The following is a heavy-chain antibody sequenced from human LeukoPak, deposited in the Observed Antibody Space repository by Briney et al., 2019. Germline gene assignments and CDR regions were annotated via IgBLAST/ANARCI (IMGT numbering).Heavy chain of an antibody. CDR3: AKGPGYYDSSGYYPAY. Sequence: GGSLRLSCAASGFTFSSSAMSWVRQAPGKGLEWVLAISGSGGSTYYADSVKGRFTISRDNSKNTLYLQMNSLRAEDTAVYYCAKGPGYYDSSGYYPAYWGQGTLVTVSS. D-gene: IGHD3-22*01. CDR1: GFTFSSSA. V-gene: IGHV3-23*01. J-gene: IGHJ4*02. CDR2: ISGSGGST.